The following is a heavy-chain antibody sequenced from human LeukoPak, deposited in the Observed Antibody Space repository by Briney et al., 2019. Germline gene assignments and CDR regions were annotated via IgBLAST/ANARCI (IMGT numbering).Heavy chain of an antibody. D-gene: IGHD4-17*01. J-gene: IGHJ4*02. V-gene: IGHV1-69*01. CDR2: IIPIFGTA. Sequence: ASVKVSCKASGGTFSSYAISWVRQAPGQGLEWMGGIIPIFGTANYAQKFQGRVTITADESTSTAYMELSSLRSEDTAVYYCARCNYGSDYFDYWGQGTLVTVSS. CDR1: GGTFSSYA. CDR3: ARCNYGSDYFDY.